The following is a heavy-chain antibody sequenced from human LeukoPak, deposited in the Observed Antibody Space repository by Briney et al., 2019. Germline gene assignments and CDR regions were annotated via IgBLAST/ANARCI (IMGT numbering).Heavy chain of an antibody. CDR3: AITTVGEH. J-gene: IGHJ4*02. CDR1: GFTFTSYW. CDR2: IKSDGSIT. Sequence: PGGSLRLPCAGSGFTFTSYWIHWVRQAPGEGLVWVSRIKSDGSITNYADSVKGRFIVSRDNAKNTVYLQMNSLRAEDTAVYYCAITTVGEHWGQGTLVTVSS. V-gene: IGHV3-74*01. D-gene: IGHD1/OR15-1a*01.